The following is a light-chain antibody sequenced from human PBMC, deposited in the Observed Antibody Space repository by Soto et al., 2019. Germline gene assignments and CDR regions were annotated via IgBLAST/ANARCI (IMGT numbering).Light chain of an antibody. V-gene: IGLV2-14*01. J-gene: IGLJ1*01. CDR3: SSYTSSSTLWV. CDR1: SSDVGGYNY. Sequence: QSALTQPASVSGSPGQSITISCTGTSSDVGGYNYVSWYQQHPGKAPKLMIYEVSNRPSGVSNRFSGSKSGNTASLTISGLQAEDEADYYCSSYTSSSTLWVFGTG. CDR2: EVS.